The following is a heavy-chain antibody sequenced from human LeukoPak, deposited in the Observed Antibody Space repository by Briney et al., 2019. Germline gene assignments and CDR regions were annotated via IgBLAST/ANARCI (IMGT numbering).Heavy chain of an antibody. V-gene: IGHV1-46*01. J-gene: IGHJ5*02. Sequence: GASVKVSCEASGYTFTSYYMHWVRQAPGQGLEWMGIINPSGGSTSYAQKFQGRVTMTRDTSTSTVYMELSSLRSEDTAVYYCAREHCSSTSCYGWFDPWGQGTLVTVSS. CDR2: INPSGGST. D-gene: IGHD2-2*01. CDR3: AREHCSSTSCYGWFDP. CDR1: GYTFTSYY.